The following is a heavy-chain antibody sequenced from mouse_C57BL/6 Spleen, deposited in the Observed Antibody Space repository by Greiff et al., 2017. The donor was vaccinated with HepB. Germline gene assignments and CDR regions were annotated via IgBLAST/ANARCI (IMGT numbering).Heavy chain of an antibody. D-gene: IGHD1-3*01. V-gene: IGHV5-16*01. CDR1: GFTFSDYY. CDR3: AREEWSRNWYFDV. J-gene: IGHJ1*03. Sequence: EVHLVESEGGLVQPGSSMKLSCTASGFTFSDYYMAWVRQVPEKGLEWVANINYDGSSTYYLDSLKSRFIISRDNAKNILYLQMSSLKSEDTATYYCAREEWSRNWYFDVWGTGTTVTVSS. CDR2: INYDGSST.